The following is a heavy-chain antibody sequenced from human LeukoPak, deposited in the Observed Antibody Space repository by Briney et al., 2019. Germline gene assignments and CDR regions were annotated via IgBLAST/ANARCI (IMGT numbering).Heavy chain of an antibody. D-gene: IGHD2-2*01. V-gene: IGHV3-23*01. CDR2: ISVNGGST. J-gene: IGHJ4*02. Sequence: GGSLRLSCAASGFTVSNYAMSWVRQTPGKGLEWVSTISVNGGSTYSADSVKGRFTISRDNSKNTLYLQMNGLRAEDTAIYYCAKDVRGTYAPDYWGQGTLVTVSS. CDR3: AKDVRGTYAPDY. CDR1: GFTVSNYA.